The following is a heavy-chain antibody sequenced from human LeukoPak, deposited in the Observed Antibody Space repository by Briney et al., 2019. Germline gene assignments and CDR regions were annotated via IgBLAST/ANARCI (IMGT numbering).Heavy chain of an antibody. Sequence: GGSLRLSCAASGFTFSSYAMSWVRQAPGKGLEWVSVIYSGGSTYYADSVKGRFTISRDNSKNTLYLQMNSLRAKDTAVYYCASRRDTAMADYYYYGMDVWGQGTTVTVSS. V-gene: IGHV3-53*01. J-gene: IGHJ6*02. CDR3: ASRRDTAMADYYYYGMDV. D-gene: IGHD5-18*01. CDR2: IYSGGST. CDR1: GFTFSSYA.